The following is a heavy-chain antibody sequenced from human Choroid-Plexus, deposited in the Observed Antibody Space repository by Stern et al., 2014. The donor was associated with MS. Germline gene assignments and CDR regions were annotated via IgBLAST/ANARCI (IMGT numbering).Heavy chain of an antibody. CDR1: GFTLGSCA. Sequence: VQLVESGGGVVQPGRPLRLSWVASGFTLGSCAMHWVRQAPGKGLEWVAGGSYDGSNKYYADSVKGRFTISRDNSQNTLYMQMSSLRPEDTAVYYCAKDRQYLTYFFDHWGQGSLVTVSS. D-gene: IGHD2/OR15-2a*01. J-gene: IGHJ5*02. CDR2: GSYDGSNK. CDR3: AKDRQYLTYFFDH. V-gene: IGHV3-30*18.